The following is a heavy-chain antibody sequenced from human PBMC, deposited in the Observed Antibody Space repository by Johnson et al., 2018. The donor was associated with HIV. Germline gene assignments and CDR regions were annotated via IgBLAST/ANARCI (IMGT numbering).Heavy chain of an antibody. CDR3: AGAWDGDTYAFDI. Sequence: EVQLVESGGGVVQPGGSLRLSCAASGFTFSSYCMRWVRQAPGKGLEWVAIITHDGSEKYYADSVKGRFTISRDNAKNTLYLQMNSLRAEDTAVYYCAGAWDGDTYAFDIWGQGTMVTVSS. V-gene: IGHV3-7*01. J-gene: IGHJ3*02. CDR2: ITHDGSEK. D-gene: IGHD1-26*01. CDR1: GFTFSSYC.